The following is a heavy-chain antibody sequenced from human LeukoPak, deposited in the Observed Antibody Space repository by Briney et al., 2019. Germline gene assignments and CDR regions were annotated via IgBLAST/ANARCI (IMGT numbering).Heavy chain of an antibody. CDR3: ARDAPYYYDSSGYYSY. J-gene: IGHJ4*02. CDR2: IYTDDST. D-gene: IGHD3-22*01. Sequence: HPGGSLRLSCAASGFTFSSYSMNWVRQAPGKGLEWVSVIYTDDSTYYADSVKGRFTISRDNSRNTLYLQMNSLRAEDTAVYYCARDAPYYYDSSGYYSYWGQGTLVTVSS. V-gene: IGHV3-53*01. CDR1: GFTFSSYS.